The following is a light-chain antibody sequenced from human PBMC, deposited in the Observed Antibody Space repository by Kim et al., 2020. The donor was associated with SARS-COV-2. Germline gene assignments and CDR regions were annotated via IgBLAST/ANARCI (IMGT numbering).Light chain of an antibody. Sequence: ASVGDRVTITCRASQDISNYLAWFQQKPGRGPKSLIYDASNLRSGVPSRFSGSGSGTDFRLPISSLQPEDFATYYCQQYKSYSLTFGRGTKVDIK. V-gene: IGKV1-16*01. J-gene: IGKJ4*01. CDR1: QDISNY. CDR2: DAS. CDR3: QQYKSYSLT.